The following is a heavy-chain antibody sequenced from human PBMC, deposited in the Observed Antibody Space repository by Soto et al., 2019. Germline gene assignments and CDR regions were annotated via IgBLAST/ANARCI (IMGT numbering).Heavy chain of an antibody. Sequence: SVKVSCKASGCTFSSYAISWVRQAPGQGLEWMGGIIPIFGTANYAQKFQGRVTITADESTNTAYMELSSLRSEDTAVYYCARDQGRDGYSWDYWGQGTLVTVYS. V-gene: IGHV1-69*13. J-gene: IGHJ4*02. CDR3: ARDQGRDGYSWDY. D-gene: IGHD2-15*01. CDR1: GCTFSSYA. CDR2: IIPIFGTA.